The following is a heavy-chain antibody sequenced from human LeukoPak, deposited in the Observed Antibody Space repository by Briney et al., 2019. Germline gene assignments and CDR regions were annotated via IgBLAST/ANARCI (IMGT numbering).Heavy chain of an antibody. CDR2: INHSGST. CDR1: GGSFSGYY. CDR3: ARGYCTNGVCLSGDFDY. Sequence: SETLSLTCAVYGGSFSGYYWSWIRQPPGKGLEWMGEINHSGSTNYNPSLKSRVTISVDTSKNQFSLKLSSVTAADTAVYYCARGYCTNGVCLSGDFDYWGQGTLVTVSS. J-gene: IGHJ4*02. V-gene: IGHV4-34*01. D-gene: IGHD2-8*01.